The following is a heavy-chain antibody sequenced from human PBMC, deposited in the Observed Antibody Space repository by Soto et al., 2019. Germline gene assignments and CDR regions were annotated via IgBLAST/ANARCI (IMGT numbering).Heavy chain of an antibody. Sequence: QAQLQESGPGLVKPSETLSLTCTVSGASISGFYWSWIRKSAGKGLEWIGRIYATGTTDYNPSLKSRVMMSVDTSKKQFSLKLRSVTAADTAVYYCVRDGTKTVRDWFDPWGQGISVTVSS. CDR2: IYATGTT. V-gene: IGHV4-4*07. CDR1: GASISGFY. CDR3: VRDGTKTVRDWFDP. J-gene: IGHJ5*02. D-gene: IGHD1-1*01.